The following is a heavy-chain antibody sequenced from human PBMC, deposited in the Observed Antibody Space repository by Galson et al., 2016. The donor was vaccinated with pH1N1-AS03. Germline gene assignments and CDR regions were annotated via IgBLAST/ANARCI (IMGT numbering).Heavy chain of an antibody. J-gene: IGHJ4*02. CDR2: ISPSGSGT. Sequence: SLRLSCAVSGFTFSTHAMSWVRQAPGKGLDWVSGISPSGSGTYYTDSVKGRFTISRAQSKNTLYLQMNSLIPEDTAVYYCATPPLAASGILGGYWGQGTLVTVSS. CDR1: GFTFSTHA. V-gene: IGHV3-23*01. D-gene: IGHD6-13*01. CDR3: ATPPLAASGILGGY.